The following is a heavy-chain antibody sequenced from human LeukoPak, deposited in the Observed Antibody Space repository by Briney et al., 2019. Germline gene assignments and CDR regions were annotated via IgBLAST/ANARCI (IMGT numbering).Heavy chain of an antibody. Sequence: GASVKVSCKASGYTSTSYYMHWVRQAPGQGLEWMGIINPSGGSTSYAQKFQGRVTMTRDTSTSTVYMELSSLRSEDTAVYYCARDRGLNYYDSSGYYSSGSDFDLWGRGTLVTVSS. J-gene: IGHJ2*01. V-gene: IGHV1-46*01. CDR2: INPSGGST. CDR3: ARDRGLNYYDSSGYYSSGSDFDL. CDR1: GYTSTSYY. D-gene: IGHD3-22*01.